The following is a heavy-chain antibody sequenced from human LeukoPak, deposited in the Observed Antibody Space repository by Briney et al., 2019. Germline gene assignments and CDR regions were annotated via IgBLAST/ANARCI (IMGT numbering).Heavy chain of an antibody. Sequence: SETLSLTCTVSGGSISSSSYYWGWIRQPPGKGLEWIGSIYYSGSTYYNPSLKSRVTISVDTSKNQFSLKLSSVTAADTAVYYCARDQGGYSGYDLSRLRNYWYFDLWGRGTLVTVSS. D-gene: IGHD5-12*01. CDR3: ARDQGGYSGYDLSRLRNYWYFDL. V-gene: IGHV4-39*07. CDR2: IYYSGST. CDR1: GGSISSSSYY. J-gene: IGHJ2*01.